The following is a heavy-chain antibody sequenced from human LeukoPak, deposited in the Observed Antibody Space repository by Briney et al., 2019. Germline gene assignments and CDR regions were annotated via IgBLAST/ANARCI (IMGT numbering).Heavy chain of an antibody. Sequence: GGSLRLSCAASGFTFDDYAMHWVRQAPGKGLEWVSGISWNSGSIGYADSVKGRFTISRDNAKDSLYLQMNSLRAEDTALYYCARAGAPTYYFDYWGQGTLVTVSS. CDR3: ARAGAPTYYFDY. D-gene: IGHD1-26*01. V-gene: IGHV3-9*01. J-gene: IGHJ4*02. CDR1: GFTFDDYA. CDR2: ISWNSGSI.